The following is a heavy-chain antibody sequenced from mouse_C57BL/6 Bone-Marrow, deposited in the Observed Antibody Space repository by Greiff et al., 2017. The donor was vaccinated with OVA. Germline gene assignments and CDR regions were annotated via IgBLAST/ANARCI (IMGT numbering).Heavy chain of an antibody. D-gene: IGHD2-1*01. CDR1: GFTFTDYY. CDR2: IRNKANGYTT. V-gene: IGHV7-3*01. Sequence: EVMLVESGGGLVQPGGSLSLSCAASGFTFTDYYMSWVRQPPGKALDWLGFIRNKANGYTTEYSASVKGRFTISRDNSQSILYLQMNALRAEDSATYYCARGLNYDDAMDDWGQGTSVTVSS. J-gene: IGHJ4*01. CDR3: ARGLNYDDAMDD.